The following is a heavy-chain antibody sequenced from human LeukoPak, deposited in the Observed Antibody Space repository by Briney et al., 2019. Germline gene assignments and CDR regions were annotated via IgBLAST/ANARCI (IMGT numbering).Heavy chain of an antibody. CDR3: ASGRSYFFYY. CDR2: TYTSGST. CDR1: GGSISSYD. V-gene: IGHV4-4*07. D-gene: IGHD1-26*01. J-gene: IGHJ4*02. Sequence: SETLSLTCTVSGGSISSYDWSWIRQPAGKGLEWIGHTYTSGSTNYNPSLKSRVTMSVDMSKNQFSLKLSSMIAADTAVYYCASGRSYFFYYWGQGTLVTVSS.